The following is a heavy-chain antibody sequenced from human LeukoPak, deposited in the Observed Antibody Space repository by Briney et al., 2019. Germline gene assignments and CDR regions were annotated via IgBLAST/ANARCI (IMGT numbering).Heavy chain of an antibody. Sequence: GVSVKVSCKASGYTFTSYGISWVRQAPGQGLEWMGWISAYNGNTNYAQKLQGRVTMTTDTSTSTAYMELRSLRSDDTAVYYCARDSPSYYYDSSGYYVYYFDYWGQGTLVTVSS. J-gene: IGHJ4*02. D-gene: IGHD3-22*01. CDR1: GYTFTSYG. CDR3: ARDSPSYYYDSSGYYVYYFDY. CDR2: ISAYNGNT. V-gene: IGHV1-18*01.